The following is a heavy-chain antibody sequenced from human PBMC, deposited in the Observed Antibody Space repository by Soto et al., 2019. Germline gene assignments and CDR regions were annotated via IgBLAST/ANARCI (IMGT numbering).Heavy chain of an antibody. J-gene: IGHJ6*02. V-gene: IGHV3-23*01. CDR3: AKPRSPPQPSHGMDV. Sequence: GGSLRLSCAASGFTFSTYAMYWVRQAPGKGLEWVSTISGSGGATYYADSVKGRFTLSRDNSKNTLFLQMNSLRAEDTAVYYCAKPRSPPQPSHGMDVWGQGTTVTVSS. CDR1: GFTFSTYA. CDR2: ISGSGGAT.